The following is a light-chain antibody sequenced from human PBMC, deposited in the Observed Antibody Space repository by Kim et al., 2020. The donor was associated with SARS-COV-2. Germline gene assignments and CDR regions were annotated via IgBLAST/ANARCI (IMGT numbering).Light chain of an antibody. Sequence: QLVLTQSPSASASLGASVKLTCTLSSGHSSYAIAWHQQQPEKGPRYLMKVNRDGSHTKGDGIPDRFSGSSSGAERYLTISSLQSEDEADYYCQTWGTGIRVFGGGTQLTVL. V-gene: IGLV4-69*02. CDR2: VNRDGSH. CDR3: QTWGTGIRV. CDR1: SGHSSYA. J-gene: IGLJ3*02.